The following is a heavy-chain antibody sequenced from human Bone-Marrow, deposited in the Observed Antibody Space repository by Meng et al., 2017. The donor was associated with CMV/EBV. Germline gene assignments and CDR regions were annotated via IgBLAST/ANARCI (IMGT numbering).Heavy chain of an antibody. CDR2: ITFDGSNT. D-gene: IGHD6-13*01. CDR3: AKGDPIAAAGTD. CDR1: GFSFNDYG. J-gene: IGHJ4*02. Sequence: GESLKISCAVSGFSFNDYGMHWVRQTPGKGLEWLTFITFDGSNTYYADSVKGRFTISRDNSKNTLYLQMNSLRAEDTAVYYCAKGDPIAAAGTDWGQGTLVTVSS. V-gene: IGHV3-30*18.